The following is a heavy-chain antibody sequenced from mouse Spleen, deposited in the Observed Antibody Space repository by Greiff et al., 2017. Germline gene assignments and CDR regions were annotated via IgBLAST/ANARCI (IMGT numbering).Heavy chain of an antibody. V-gene: IGHV2-6*02. J-gene: IGHJ4*01. CDR3: ARNSGYGNYGYAMDY. Sequence: VMLVESGPGLVAPSQSLSITCTVSGFSLTSYGVHWVRQPPGKGLEWLVVIWSDGSTTYNSALKSRLSISKDNSKSQVFLKMNSLQTDDTAMYYCARNSGYGNYGYAMDYWGQGTSVTVSS. CDR1: GFSLTSYG. D-gene: IGHD2-1*01. CDR2: IWSDGST.